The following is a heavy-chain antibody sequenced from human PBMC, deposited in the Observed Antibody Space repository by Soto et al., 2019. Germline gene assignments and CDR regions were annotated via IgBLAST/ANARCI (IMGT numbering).Heavy chain of an antibody. V-gene: IGHV4-4*07. CDR2: IYSTGTT. D-gene: IGHD6-13*01. CDR3: VRDRADFSSTYYHYFSV. Sequence: SETLSLTCSVSGTSVRHFYWSWIRQSAGKGLEWIGRIYSTGTTNFNPSLKSPLTMSMDMSKNQVSLNLTSVTAADTAVYYCVRDRADFSSTYYHYFSVWGRGTLVTVSS. CDR1: GTSVRHFY. J-gene: IGHJ2*01.